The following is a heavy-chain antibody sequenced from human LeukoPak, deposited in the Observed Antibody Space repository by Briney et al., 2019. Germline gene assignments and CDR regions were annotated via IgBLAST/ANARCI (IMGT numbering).Heavy chain of an antibody. D-gene: IGHD3-10*01. CDR1: GGTFSTYS. CDR2: IIPILSQS. CDR3: ATGGAYRDAFDI. V-gene: IGHV1-69*11. Sequence: SVKVSCKASGGTFSTYSINWVRQAPGQGLEWMGRIIPILSQSDYAQKFQGTVSITADEFTETAYMELSSLRSDDTAVYYCATGGAYRDAFDIWGQGTMVTVSS. J-gene: IGHJ3*02.